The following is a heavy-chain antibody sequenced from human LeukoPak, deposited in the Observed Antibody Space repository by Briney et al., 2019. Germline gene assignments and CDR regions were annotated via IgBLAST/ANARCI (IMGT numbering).Heavy chain of an antibody. Sequence: GASVKVSCKASGYTFTSYGISWVRQAPGQGLEWMGWISAYNGNTNYAQKLQGRVTMTTDTSTSTAYMELRSLRSDDTAVYYCARGPPRIVVVVAATNYYGMDVWGQGTTVTVSS. CDR3: ARGPPRIVVVVAATNYYGMDV. CDR2: ISAYNGNT. D-gene: IGHD2-15*01. V-gene: IGHV1-18*01. J-gene: IGHJ6*02. CDR1: GYTFTSYG.